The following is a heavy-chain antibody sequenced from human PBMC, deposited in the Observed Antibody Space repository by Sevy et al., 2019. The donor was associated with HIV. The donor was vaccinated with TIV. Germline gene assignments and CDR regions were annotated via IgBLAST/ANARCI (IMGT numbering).Heavy chain of an antibody. D-gene: IGHD3-9*01. J-gene: IGHJ4*02. V-gene: IGHV3-30*02. CDR2: ISNDGSNK. Sequence: GGSLRLSCAASGFSFRNYGMHWVRQAPGKGLEWVAFISNDGSNKYYADSVKGRFTISRDNSQNTLYLQGNNVRADDTAVFYCAKNIWTGYYVPHGYWGQGTLVTVSS. CDR1: GFSFRNYG. CDR3: AKNIWTGYYVPHGY.